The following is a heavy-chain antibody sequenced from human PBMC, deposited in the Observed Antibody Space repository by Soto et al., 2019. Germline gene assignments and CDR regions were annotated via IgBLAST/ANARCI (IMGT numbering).Heavy chain of an antibody. D-gene: IGHD3-16*01. Sequence: QVHLVESGGGVVQPGRSLRLSCAASGFSLSKYGMHWVRQAPGKGLEWVAEMSDDGSKKYYGDSVKGRFTISRDNSKNTLYLLMDSLRPEDTAMYYCAKELRETGGYYFDCWGQGTLVTVSS. CDR2: MSDDGSKK. V-gene: IGHV3-30*18. J-gene: IGHJ4*02. CDR3: AKELRETGGYYFDC. CDR1: GFSLSKYG.